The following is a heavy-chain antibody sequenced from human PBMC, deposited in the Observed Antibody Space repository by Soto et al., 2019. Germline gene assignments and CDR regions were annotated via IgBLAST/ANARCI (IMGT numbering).Heavy chain of an antibody. CDR1: GGSISSGNYY. Sequence: PSETLSLTCTVSGGSISSGNYYWSWIRQPPGKGLEWIGFISYSGSAYYNPSLKSRATISVDTSKNQFSLNLSFVTAADTAVYYCARFSKYYYGMDVWGQGTTVTVSS. J-gene: IGHJ6*02. CDR3: ARFSKYYYGMDV. V-gene: IGHV4-30-4*01. CDR2: ISYSGSA.